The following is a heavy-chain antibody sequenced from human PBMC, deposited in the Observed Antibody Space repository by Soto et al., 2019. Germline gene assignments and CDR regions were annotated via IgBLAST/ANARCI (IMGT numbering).Heavy chain of an antibody. V-gene: IGHV1-3*05. D-gene: IGHD3-16*01. CDR3: ARDDYYI. CDR1: GYTFTSYA. J-gene: IGHJ3*02. Sequence: QVPLVQSGAEEKKPGASGKVSCKASGYTFTSYAMHWVRQAPGQRLEWMGGITAGKGNRKYSQKLQGRVAMTRDTSASTAYMELSSLRSEDTAVDYCARDDYYIWCQGTMVTVSS. CDR2: ITAGKGNR.